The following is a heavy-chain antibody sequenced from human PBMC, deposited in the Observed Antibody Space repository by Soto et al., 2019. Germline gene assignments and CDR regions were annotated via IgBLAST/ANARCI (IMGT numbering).Heavy chain of an antibody. CDR1: GYSFTSYW. Sequence: GESLKISCKGSGYSFTSYWIGWVRQMPGKGLEWMGIIYPGDSDTRYSPSFQGQVTISADKSISTAYLQWSSLKASATAMYYCARLGEVAALYYYGMDVWGQGTTVTVSS. J-gene: IGHJ6*02. D-gene: IGHD6-6*01. CDR2: IYPGDSDT. CDR3: ARLGEVAALYYYGMDV. V-gene: IGHV5-51*01.